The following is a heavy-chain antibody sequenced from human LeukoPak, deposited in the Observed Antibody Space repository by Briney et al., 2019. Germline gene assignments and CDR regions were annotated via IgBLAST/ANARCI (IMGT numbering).Heavy chain of an antibody. V-gene: IGHV3-53*01. Sequence: GGSLRVSCAASGFTVSSNFMAWVRQAPGKGLEWVSVIYGGGSTFYADSVKGRSTISRDNSKNTMYLQMNGLRAEDTAVYYCAKGTYYDFWNGYYYYMDVWGKGTTVTVSS. CDR3: AKGTYYDFWNGYYYYMDV. CDR2: IYGGGST. CDR1: GFTVSSNF. D-gene: IGHD3-3*01. J-gene: IGHJ6*03.